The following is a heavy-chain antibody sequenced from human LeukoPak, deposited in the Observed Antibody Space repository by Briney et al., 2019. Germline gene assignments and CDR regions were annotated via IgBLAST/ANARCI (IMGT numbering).Heavy chain of an antibody. CDR3: ARGRGGSIYYFDY. J-gene: IGHJ4*02. CDR2: INHSGST. V-gene: IGHV4-34*01. CDR1: GGSFSGYY. Sequence: ETLSLTCAVYGGSFSGYYWSWIRQPPGKGLEWIGEINHSGSTNYNPSLKSRVTMSVDTSKNQFSLKLSSVTAADTAVYYYARGRGGSIYYFDYWGQGTLVTVSS. D-gene: IGHD2-15*01.